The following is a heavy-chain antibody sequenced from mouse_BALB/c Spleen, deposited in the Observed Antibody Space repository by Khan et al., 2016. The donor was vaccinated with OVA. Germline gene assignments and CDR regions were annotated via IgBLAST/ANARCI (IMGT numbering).Heavy chain of an antibody. Sequence: VQLQQSGPGLVKPSQTVSLTCTVTGISITSGNYRWSWIRQFPGNKLEWIGNIYYTGTVTYHPSLTSRTTITRDTSKNQFFLEMNSLTAEDTATYYCARDYGRLYWYFDVWGAGTTVTVSS. V-gene: IGHV3-5*02. CDR1: GISITSGNYR. CDR3: ARDYGRLYWYFDV. D-gene: IGHD1-1*01. CDR2: IYYTGTV. J-gene: IGHJ1*01.